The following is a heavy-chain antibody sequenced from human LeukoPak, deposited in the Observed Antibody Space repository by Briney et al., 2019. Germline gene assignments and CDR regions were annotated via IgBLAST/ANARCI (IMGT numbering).Heavy chain of an antibody. CDR1: GGSISSGGYY. Sequence: SETLSLTCTVSGGSISSGGYYWSWIRQHPGKGLEWIGYIYYSGSTYYNPSLKSRVTISVDTSKNQFSLKLSSVTAADTAVYYYARVGTSSSFSGWFDPWGQGTLVTASS. V-gene: IGHV4-31*03. D-gene: IGHD6-13*01. J-gene: IGHJ5*02. CDR2: IYYSGST. CDR3: ARVGTSSSFSGWFDP.